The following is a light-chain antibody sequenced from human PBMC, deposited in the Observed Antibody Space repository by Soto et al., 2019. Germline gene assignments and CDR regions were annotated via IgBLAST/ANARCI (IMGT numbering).Light chain of an antibody. CDR3: QQYGSSPPWT. CDR2: GAS. Sequence: DIVLTQSPGTLSLSPGERATLSCRASQSVRNTYLAWYQQKPGQAPRLLIYGASTRATGIPDRFSGSGSGTDFTLTISRLEPEDFAVYYCQQYGSSPPWTFGQGTKVDIK. V-gene: IGKV3-20*01. J-gene: IGKJ1*01. CDR1: QSVRNTY.